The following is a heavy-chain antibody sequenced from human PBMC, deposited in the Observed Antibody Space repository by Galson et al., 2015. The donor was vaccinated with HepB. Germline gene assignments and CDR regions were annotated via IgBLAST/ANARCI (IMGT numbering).Heavy chain of an antibody. CDR1: GFTFNNYA. J-gene: IGHJ4*02. Sequence: SLRLSCAASGFTFNNYAMSWVRQTAGKGLEWVAALSISGDDAYCAGSVKGRFTISRDNSKNTLFLQMNSLRAEDTAIYYCAKDSLGDDEFICSFDYWGQGALVTVSS. CDR3: AKDSLGDDEFICSFDY. V-gene: IGHV3-23*01. D-gene: IGHD3-16*01. CDR2: LSISGDDA.